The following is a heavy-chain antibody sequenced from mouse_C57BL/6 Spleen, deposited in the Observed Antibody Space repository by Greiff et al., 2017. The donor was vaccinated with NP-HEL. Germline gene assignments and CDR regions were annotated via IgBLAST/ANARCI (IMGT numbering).Heavy chain of an antibody. V-gene: IGHV1-64*01. J-gene: IGHJ2*01. Sequence: VQLQQSGAELVKPGASVKLSCKASGYTFTSYWMHWVKQRPGQGLEWIGMIHPNSGSTNYNEKFKSKATLTVDKSSSTAYMQLSSLTSEDSAVYYCANIYYDYDYFDYWGQGTTLTVSS. CDR2: IHPNSGST. D-gene: IGHD2-4*01. CDR3: ANIYYDYDYFDY. CDR1: GYTFTSYW.